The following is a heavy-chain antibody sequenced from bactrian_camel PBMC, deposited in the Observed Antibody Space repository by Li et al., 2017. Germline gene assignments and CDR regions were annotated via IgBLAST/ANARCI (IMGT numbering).Heavy chain of an antibody. J-gene: IGHJ6*01. CDR3: AKDRWGFLEDYDT. CDR2: IDSDGGST. V-gene: IGHV3S40*01. D-gene: IGHD5*01. CDR1: GATTNNYY. Sequence: VQLVESGGGLVQPGGSLRLSCAFSGATTNNYYMTWIRQAPGKGLEWVSAIDSDGGSTYYADSVKGRFTISRDNAKNTVFLQLNSLKTEDTAMYYCAKDRWGFLEDYDTWGQGTQVTVS.